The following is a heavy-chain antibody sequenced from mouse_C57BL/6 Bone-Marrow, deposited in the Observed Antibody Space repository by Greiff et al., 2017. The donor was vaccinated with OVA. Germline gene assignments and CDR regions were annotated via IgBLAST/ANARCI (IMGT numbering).Heavy chain of an antibody. CDR3: ARGGRYYYAMDY. Sequence: VKLQESGAELVKPGASVKMSCKASGYTFTSYWITWVKQRPGQGLEWIGDIYPGSGSTNYNEQFKSKATLTVDTSSSTAYRQLSSLTSEDSAVYYCARGGRYYYAMDYWGQGTSVTVSS. J-gene: IGHJ4*01. CDR2: IYPGSGST. V-gene: IGHV1-55*01. CDR1: GYTFTSYW.